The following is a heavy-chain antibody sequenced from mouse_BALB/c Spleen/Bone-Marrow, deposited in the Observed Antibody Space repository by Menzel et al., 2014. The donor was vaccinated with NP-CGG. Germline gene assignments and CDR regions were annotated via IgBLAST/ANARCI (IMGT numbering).Heavy chain of an antibody. Sequence: EVKLEESGGGLVQPGESLKLSCESNEYEFPSHDMSWVRKTPEKRLALVAAINSDGGSTYYPDTMERRFIISRDNSKKTLYLQMSSLRSEDTAFYYCARHGDYYGSSLFAYWGQGTLVTVSA. CDR2: INSDGGST. CDR1: EYEFPSHD. V-gene: IGHV5-2*03. CDR3: ARHGDYYGSSLFAY. D-gene: IGHD1-1*01. J-gene: IGHJ3*01.